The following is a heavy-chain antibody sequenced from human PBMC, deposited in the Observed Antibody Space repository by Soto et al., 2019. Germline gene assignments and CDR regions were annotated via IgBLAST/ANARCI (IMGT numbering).Heavy chain of an antibody. CDR1: GGSISSSSYY. CDR3: ARPSLVLTGYYDY. J-gene: IGHJ4*02. V-gene: IGHV4-39*01. Sequence: QLQLQESGPGLAKPSETLSLTCTVSGGSISSSSYYWGWIRQPPGKGLEWIGSIYYSGSTYYNPSLKSRVTISVDTSKNQFSLKLSSVTAADTAVYYCARPSLVLTGYYDYWGQGTLVTVSS. D-gene: IGHD3-9*01. CDR2: IYYSGST.